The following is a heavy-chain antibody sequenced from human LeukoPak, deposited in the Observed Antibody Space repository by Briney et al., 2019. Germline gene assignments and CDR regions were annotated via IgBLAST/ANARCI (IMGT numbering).Heavy chain of an antibody. V-gene: IGHV3-7*01. CDR3: AKGTFGYQQLVPDY. Sequence: GGSLRLSCAASGFTFSNYWMNWVRQAPGKGLECLANIKQDGSETYYADSVKGRFTISRDNSKNTLYLQMNSLRAEDTAVYYCAKGTFGYQQLVPDYWGQGTLVTVSS. CDR2: IKQDGSET. D-gene: IGHD6-13*01. J-gene: IGHJ4*02. CDR1: GFTFSNYW.